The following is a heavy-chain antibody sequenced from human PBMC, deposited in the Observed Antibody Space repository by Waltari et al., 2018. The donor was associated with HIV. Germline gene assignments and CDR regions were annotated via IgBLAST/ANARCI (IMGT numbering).Heavy chain of an antibody. D-gene: IGHD6-19*01. CDR1: GYSFTSYW. J-gene: IGHJ3*02. Sequence: EVQLVQSGAEVKKPGESLKISCKGSGYSFTSYWIGWVRQMPGKGLEWMGIIHPGDSETTNSPSSQGQVTISADKSISTAYLQWSSLKASDTAMYYCASQKAVAGLDAFDIWGQGTMVTVSS. CDR2: IHPGDSET. V-gene: IGHV5-51*03. CDR3: ASQKAVAGLDAFDI.